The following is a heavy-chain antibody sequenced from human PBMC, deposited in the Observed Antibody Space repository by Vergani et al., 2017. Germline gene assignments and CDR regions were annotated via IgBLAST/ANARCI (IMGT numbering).Heavy chain of an antibody. J-gene: IGHJ2*01. V-gene: IGHV4-59*01. CDR3: ARLSRYGDWYFDL. Sequence: QVQLQESGPGLVKPSETLSLTCTVSGGSISSYYWSWIRQPPGKGLEWIGYIYYSGSTNYNPSLKSRVTISVDTSKNQFPLKLSSVTAADTAVYYCARLSRYGDWYFDLWGRGTLVTVSS. CDR1: GGSISSYY. CDR2: IYYSGST. D-gene: IGHD4-17*01.